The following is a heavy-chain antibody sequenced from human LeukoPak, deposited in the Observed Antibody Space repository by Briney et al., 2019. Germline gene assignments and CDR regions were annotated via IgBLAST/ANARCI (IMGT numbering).Heavy chain of an antibody. V-gene: IGHV4-4*02. J-gene: IGHJ4*02. Sequence: PSETLSLTCAVSGGSISSSNWWSWARQPPGKGLEWIGEIYHSGSTNYNPSLKSRVTISVDKSKNQFSLKLSSVTAADTAVYYCARGKYSSRWYYFDYWGQGTLVSVSS. CDR1: GGSISSSNW. CDR2: IYHSGST. D-gene: IGHD6-13*01. CDR3: ARGKYSSRWYYFDY.